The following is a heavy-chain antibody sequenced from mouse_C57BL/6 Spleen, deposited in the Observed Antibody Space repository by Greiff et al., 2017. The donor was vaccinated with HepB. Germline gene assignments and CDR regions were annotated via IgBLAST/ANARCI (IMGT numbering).Heavy chain of an antibody. CDR2: ISDGGSYT. D-gene: IGHD4-1*01. V-gene: IGHV5-4*01. CDR3: ARDWEDYAMDY. CDR1: GFTFSSYA. J-gene: IGHJ4*01. Sequence: DVMLVESGGGLVKPGGSLKLSCAASGFTFSSYAMSWVRQTPEKRLEWVATISDGGSYTYYPDNVKGRFTISRDNAKNNLYLQMSHLKSEDTAMYYCARDWEDYAMDYWGQGTSVTVSS.